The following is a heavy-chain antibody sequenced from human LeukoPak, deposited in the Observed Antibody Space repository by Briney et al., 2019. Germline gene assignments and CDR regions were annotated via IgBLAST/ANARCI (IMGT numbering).Heavy chain of an antibody. V-gene: IGHV1-18*01. J-gene: IGHJ6*02. D-gene: IGHD3-3*01. CDR1: GYTFTSYG. Sequence: ASVKVSCKASGYTFTSYGISWVRQAPGQGLEWMGWISAYNGNTNYAQKFQGRVTITADKSTSTAYMELSSLRSEDTAVYYCARIFGVVTRGGMDVWGQGTTVTVSS. CDR2: ISAYNGNT. CDR3: ARIFGVVTRGGMDV.